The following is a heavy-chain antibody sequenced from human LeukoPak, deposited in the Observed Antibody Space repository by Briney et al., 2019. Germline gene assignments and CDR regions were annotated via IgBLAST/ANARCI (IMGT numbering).Heavy chain of an antibody. CDR1: GFTVSSNY. Sequence: GGSLRLSCAASGFTVSSNYMSWVRQAPGKGLEWVSVIYGGGSTYYADSVKGRFTISRDNSKNTLYLQMNSLRAEDTAVYYCARSTWGSRRYYYYGMDVWGQGTTVTVSS. CDR3: ARSTWGSRRYYYYGMDV. CDR2: IYGGGST. J-gene: IGHJ6*02. V-gene: IGHV3-66*02. D-gene: IGHD7-27*01.